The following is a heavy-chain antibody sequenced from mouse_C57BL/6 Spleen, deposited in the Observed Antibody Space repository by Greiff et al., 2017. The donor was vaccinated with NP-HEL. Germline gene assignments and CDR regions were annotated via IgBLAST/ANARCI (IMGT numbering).Heavy chain of an antibody. J-gene: IGHJ1*03. CDR2: IYPGSGST. D-gene: IGHD1-1*01. CDR1: GYTFTSYW. CDR3: AREGNYYGSSPDWYFDV. V-gene: IGHV1-55*01. Sequence: QVQLKQPGAELVKPGASVKMSCKASGYTFTSYWITWVKQRPGQGLEWIGDIYPGSGSTNYNEKFKSKATLTVDTSSSTAYMQLSSLTSEDSAVYYCAREGNYYGSSPDWYFDVWGTGTTVTVSS.